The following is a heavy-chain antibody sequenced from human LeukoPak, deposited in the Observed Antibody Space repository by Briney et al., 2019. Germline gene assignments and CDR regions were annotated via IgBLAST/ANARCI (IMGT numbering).Heavy chain of an antibody. CDR3: VKKKSLPTTKGGFDY. V-gene: IGHV3-23*01. D-gene: IGHD5-12*01. CDR1: GFSFSSYD. J-gene: IGHJ4*02. Sequence: GGCVRLSCAASGFSFSSYDMSWARQAPGEGLEWVSAISASSINTYYAVSVRCRFTISRDNSQNTLYLEMDSLRAEDTAVYYCVKKKSLPTTKGGFDYWGQGTLVTVSS. CDR2: ISASSINT.